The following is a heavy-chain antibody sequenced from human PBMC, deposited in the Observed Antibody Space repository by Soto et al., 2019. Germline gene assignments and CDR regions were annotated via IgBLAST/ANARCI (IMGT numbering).Heavy chain of an antibody. CDR2: ISDDGSEK. V-gene: IGHV3-30*03. CDR1: GFTFTSFG. CDR3: ARPMVRGARPSVLDY. D-gene: IGHD3-10*01. Sequence: QGQLVESGGGVVQPGRSLRLSCVASGFTFTSFGMHWVRQAPGKGLEGVASISDDGSEKDYVDSVKGRFTISRDNSNNMVYLQMNGLRTEDSATYYCARPMVRGARPSVLDYWGLGTQVTVS. J-gene: IGHJ4*02.